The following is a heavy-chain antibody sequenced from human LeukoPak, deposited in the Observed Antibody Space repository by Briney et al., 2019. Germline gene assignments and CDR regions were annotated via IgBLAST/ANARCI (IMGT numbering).Heavy chain of an antibody. CDR2: ISSLSGTI. CDR3: AKDSSVYYHDSRNFDY. Sequence: GGSLRLSCAASGFTFSSYSMNWVRQAPGEGLEWVSYISSLSGTIYYTDSVKGRFTISRDNSKNTLYLQMNSLRVEDTAVYYCAKDSSVYYHDSRNFDYWGQGTLVTVSS. J-gene: IGHJ4*02. V-gene: IGHV3-48*01. D-gene: IGHD3-22*01. CDR1: GFTFSSYS.